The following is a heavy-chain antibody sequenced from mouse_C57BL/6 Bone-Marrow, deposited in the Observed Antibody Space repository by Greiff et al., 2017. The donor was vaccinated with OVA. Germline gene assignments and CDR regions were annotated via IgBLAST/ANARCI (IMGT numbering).Heavy chain of an antibody. CDR1: GYTFTDYE. V-gene: IGHV1-15*01. D-gene: IGHD3-2*02. J-gene: IGHJ2*01. Sequence: VQLQQSGAELVRPGASVTLSCKASGYTFTDYEMHWVKQTPVHGLEWIGAIDPETGGTAYNQKFKGKAILTADKSSSTAYMELRSLTSEDSAVYYCTRRGSGYGYWGKGTTLTVSS. CDR2: IDPETGGT. CDR3: TRRGSGYGY.